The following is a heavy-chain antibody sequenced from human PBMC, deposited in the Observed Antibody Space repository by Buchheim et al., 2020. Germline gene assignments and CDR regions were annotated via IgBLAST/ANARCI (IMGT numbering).Heavy chain of an antibody. J-gene: IGHJ4*02. V-gene: IGHV3-64*01. CDR3: ARVRGSSWTTAYLDY. Sequence: EVQLVESGGGLVQPGGSLRLSCAASGFTFSSYSMHWVRQAPGKGLEYVSAISANGGTTYYANSVKGRSTISRDNSKNTLYLQMGSLRAEDMAVYYCARVRGSSWTTAYLDYWGPGTL. CDR1: GFTFSSYS. D-gene: IGHD6-13*01. CDR2: ISANGGTT.